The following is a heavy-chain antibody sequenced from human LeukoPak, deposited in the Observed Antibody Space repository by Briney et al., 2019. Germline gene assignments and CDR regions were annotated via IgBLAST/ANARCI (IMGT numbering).Heavy chain of an antibody. V-gene: IGHV3-7*01. J-gene: IGHJ3*02. CDR3: ARGGSYWGIDAFDI. CDR1: GFTFSSFW. CDR2: IRQDGNEK. Sequence: GGSLRLSCAASGFTFSSFWMTWVRQAPGKGLEWVANIRQDGNEKFYVDSVKGRFTISRDNAKNSVYLQMNSLRAEDTAVYYCARGGSYWGIDAFDIWGQGTMVTVSS. D-gene: IGHD1-26*01.